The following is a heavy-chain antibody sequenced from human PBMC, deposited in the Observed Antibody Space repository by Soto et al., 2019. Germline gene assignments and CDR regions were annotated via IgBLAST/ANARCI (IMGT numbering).Heavy chain of an antibody. V-gene: IGHV1-18*01. D-gene: IGHD2-2*01. CDR3: EREGYCSSSMCYGGYYYIDV. J-gene: IGHJ6*03. CDR2: ISAYNGHA. CDR1: GYTLTNYG. Sequence: QVQLGQSGGEVKNPGASVKVSCKAFGYTLTNYGISWVRQAPGQGLEWMGWISAYNGHANYAQKFQGRVRLTTDRPTKTAYMELRSLGSDDTAEYYCEREGYCSSSMCYGGYYYIDVWGKGTTVTVS.